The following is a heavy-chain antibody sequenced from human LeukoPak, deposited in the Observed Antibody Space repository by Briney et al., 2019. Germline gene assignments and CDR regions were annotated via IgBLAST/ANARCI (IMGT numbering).Heavy chain of an antibody. J-gene: IGHJ5*01. CDR1: GYSFISYW. V-gene: IGHV5-51*01. Sequence: GESLKISCKTSGYSFISYWIAWVRQMPGKGLEWMGIIYPGDSDTRYSPSFQGQVTISADKSISTAYLQWSSPKAPDTAMYYCARLRRHSSSWFDYWGQGTLVTVSS. CDR2: IYPGDSDT. D-gene: IGHD4-17*01. CDR3: ARLRRHSSSWFDY.